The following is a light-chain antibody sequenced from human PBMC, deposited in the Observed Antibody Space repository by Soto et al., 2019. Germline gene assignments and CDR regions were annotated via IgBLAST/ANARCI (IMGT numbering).Light chain of an antibody. CDR2: DVS. CDR1: SSDVGSYNR. CDR3: SSYTSSSTYV. J-gene: IGLJ1*01. Sequence: QSVLTQPPSVSGSPGQSVTISCTGTSSDVGSYNRVSWYQQPPGTAPKLLIYDVSNQSSGVPDRFSGSKSGNAASLTISGLQAEDEADYYCSSYTSSSTYVFGTGTKVTV. V-gene: IGLV2-18*02.